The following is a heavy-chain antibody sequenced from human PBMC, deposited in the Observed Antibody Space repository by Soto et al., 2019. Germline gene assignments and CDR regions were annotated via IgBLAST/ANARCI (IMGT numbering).Heavy chain of an antibody. CDR2: VDYTGST. V-gene: IGHV4-39*01. J-gene: IGHJ5*02. CDR3: ARRTPLYASESSRFDP. D-gene: IGHD3-10*01. CDR1: GGSITGTTNY. Sequence: PSETLSLTCTVSGGSITGTTNYWGWIRQPPGKGLEWIGTVDYTGSTNYNPSLESRVTISVDTSKNQFSLNLRSVTAADTAVYYCARRTPLYASESSRFDPWGQGXLVTVYS.